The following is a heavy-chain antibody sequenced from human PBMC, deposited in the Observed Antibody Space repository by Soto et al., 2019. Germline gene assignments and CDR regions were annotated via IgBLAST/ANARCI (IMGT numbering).Heavy chain of an antibody. J-gene: IGHJ3*02. Sequence: SVKVSCKASGGTFSSYAISWVRQAPGQGLEWMGGIIPIFGTANYAQKFQGRVTITADESTSTAYMELSSLRSEDTAVYYCARDLRRYFDRVLDAFDIWGQGTMVTVSS. V-gene: IGHV1-69*13. CDR2: IIPIFGTA. CDR1: GGTFSSYA. CDR3: ARDLRRYFDRVLDAFDI. D-gene: IGHD3-9*01.